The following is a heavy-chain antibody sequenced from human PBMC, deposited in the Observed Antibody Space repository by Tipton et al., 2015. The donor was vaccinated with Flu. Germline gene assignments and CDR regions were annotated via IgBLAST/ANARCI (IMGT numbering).Heavy chain of an antibody. CDR2: IYYSGST. CDR1: GGSISGSSYY. J-gene: IGHJ4*02. Sequence: TLSLTCTVSGGSISGSSYYWGWIRQPSGKGLEWIGSIYYSGSTYYNPSLKSRVTISVDTSKIQFSLKLSSVTAADTAMYYCSRSSSGSPVHYWGQGTLVTVSS. V-gene: IGHV4-39*01. D-gene: IGHD6-19*01. CDR3: SRSSSGSPVHY.